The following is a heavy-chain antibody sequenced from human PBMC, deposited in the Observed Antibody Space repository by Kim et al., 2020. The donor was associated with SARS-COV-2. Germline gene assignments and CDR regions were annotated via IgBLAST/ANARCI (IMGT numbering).Heavy chain of an antibody. D-gene: IGHD6-19*01. CDR2: INPSGGST. CDR1: GYTFTSYY. J-gene: IGHJ5*02. V-gene: IGHV1-46*01. CDR3: ARAGGTGIAVAGTVLDWFDP. Sequence: ASVKVSCKASGYTFTSYYMHWVRQAPGQGLEWMGIINPSGGSTSYAQKFQGRVTMTRDTSTSTVYMELSSLRSEDTAVYYCARAGGTGIAVAGTVLDWFDPWGQGTLVTVSS.